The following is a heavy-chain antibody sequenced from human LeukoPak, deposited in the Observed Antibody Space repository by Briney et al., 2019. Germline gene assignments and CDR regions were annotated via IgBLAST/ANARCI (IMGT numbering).Heavy chain of an antibody. J-gene: IGHJ4*02. V-gene: IGHV3-43*02. D-gene: IGHD3-10*01. CDR1: GFTFDDSA. CDR2: ISGDGGST. Sequence: PGGSLRLSCATSGFTFDDSAMHWVRQAPGKGLEWVSLISGDGGSTYYADSVKGRFTISGDNSKNSLYLQMNSLRTEDTALYYCARDIGEQWFFDYWGQGTLVTVSS. CDR3: ARDIGEQWFFDY.